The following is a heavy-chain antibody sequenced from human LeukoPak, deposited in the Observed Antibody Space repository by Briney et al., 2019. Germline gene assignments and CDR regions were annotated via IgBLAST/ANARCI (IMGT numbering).Heavy chain of an antibody. V-gene: IGHV1-2*02. D-gene: IGHD3-10*01. Sequence: ASVKVSCKASGYTFTVYYIHWVRQAPGQGLEWVGWINPNSGGTNYAQKFQGSVTMTRGTSISTAYVELSRLRSDDTAVYYCAKVGGYGSGSHFDYWGQGTLVTVSS. CDR2: INPNSGGT. CDR1: GYTFTVYY. CDR3: AKVGGYGSGSHFDY. J-gene: IGHJ4*02.